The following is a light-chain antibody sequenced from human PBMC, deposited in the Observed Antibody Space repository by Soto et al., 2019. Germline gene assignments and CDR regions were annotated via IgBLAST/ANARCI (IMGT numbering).Light chain of an antibody. Sequence: DIQMTQSPSTLSATVGDRVTITCRASQSISSWLAWYQQKPGKAPKLLIYKASSLESGVPSRFSGSGSGTEFTLTISSLQPDDFATYYCQQYNSYPYTFGQGTKLEIK. CDR3: QQYNSYPYT. CDR1: QSISSW. J-gene: IGKJ2*01. CDR2: KAS. V-gene: IGKV1-5*03.